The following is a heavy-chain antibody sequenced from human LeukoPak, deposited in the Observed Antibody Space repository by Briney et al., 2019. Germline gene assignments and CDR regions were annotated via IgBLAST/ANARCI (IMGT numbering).Heavy chain of an antibody. CDR3: VSFYETY. CDR2: INSDGSWT. CDR1: GNYW. V-gene: IGHV3-74*01. D-gene: IGHD2-2*01. Sequence: GGSLRLSCAASGNYWMHWVRQAPGKGLVWVSHINSDGSWTSYADSVKGRFTVSEDNAKNTVYLQMNNLRAEDTAVYYCVSFYETYWGRGTLVTVSS. J-gene: IGHJ4*02.